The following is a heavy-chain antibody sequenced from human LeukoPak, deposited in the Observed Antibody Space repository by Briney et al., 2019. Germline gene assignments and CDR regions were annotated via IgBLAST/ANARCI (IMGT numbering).Heavy chain of an antibody. Sequence: GASVKVSCKVSGYTLTELSMHWVRQAPGKGLEWMGVFDPEDGETIYAQKFQGRVTMTEDTSTDTAYMELSSLRSEDTAVYYCATADFITIFTHAFGIWGQGTMVTVSS. CDR2: FDPEDGET. CDR1: GYTLTELS. D-gene: IGHD3-3*01. V-gene: IGHV1-24*01. J-gene: IGHJ3*02. CDR3: ATADFITIFTHAFGI.